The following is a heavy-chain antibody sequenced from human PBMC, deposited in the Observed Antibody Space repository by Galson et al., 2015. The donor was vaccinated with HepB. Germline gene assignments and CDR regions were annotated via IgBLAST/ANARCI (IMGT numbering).Heavy chain of an antibody. V-gene: IGHV5-51*01. Sequence: QSGAEVKKPGESLKISCKGSGYSFTNYWIGWVRQMPGKGLEWMGIIYPGDSDTRYSPSFQGQVTISADKSISAAYLQWSSLKASDTAMYYCARHRRMAATRGYGMDVWGQGTTVTVSS. CDR3: ARHRRMAATRGYGMDV. D-gene: IGHD5-24*01. CDR2: IYPGDSDT. CDR1: GYSFTNYW. J-gene: IGHJ6*02.